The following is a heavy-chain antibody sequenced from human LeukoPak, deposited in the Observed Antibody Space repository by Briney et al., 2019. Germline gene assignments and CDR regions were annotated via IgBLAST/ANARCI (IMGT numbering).Heavy chain of an antibody. Sequence: GGSLRLSCAASGFTFSSYAMSWVRQAPGKGLEWVSAISGSGGSTYYADSVKGRFTISRGNSKNMLYLQMNSLRAEDTAVYYCARDLDDYNGLPPFFQHWGQGTLVTVSS. CDR2: ISGSGGST. CDR3: ARDLDDYNGLPPFFQH. J-gene: IGHJ1*01. V-gene: IGHV3-23*01. D-gene: IGHD5-24*01. CDR1: GFTFSSYA.